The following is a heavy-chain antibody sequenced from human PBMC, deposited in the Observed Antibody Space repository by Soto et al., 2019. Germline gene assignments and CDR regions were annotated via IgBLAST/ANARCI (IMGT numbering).Heavy chain of an antibody. J-gene: IGHJ6*02. CDR1: GYTFTSYY. CDR2: INPSGGST. Sequence: ASVKVSCKASGYTFTSYYMHWVRQAPGQGLEWMGIINPSGGSTSYAQKFQGRVTMTRDTSTSTVYMELSSLRSEDTAVYYCAREPGGDCSSTSCYKGYYYYYYGMDVWGQGTTVTVS. CDR3: AREPGGDCSSTSCYKGYYYYYYGMDV. V-gene: IGHV1-46*01. D-gene: IGHD2-2*02.